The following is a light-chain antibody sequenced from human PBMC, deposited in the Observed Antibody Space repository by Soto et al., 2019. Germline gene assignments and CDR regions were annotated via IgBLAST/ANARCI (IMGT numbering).Light chain of an antibody. CDR1: RSNIGAGYD. Sequence: QSVLTQPPSVSGAPGQRVTISCTGSRSNIGAGYDVHWYQQLPGTAPKLLIYGNSNRPSGVPDRFSGSKSGTSASLAITGLQAEDEADYYCQYYDSSLSGVVFGGGTKLTVL. CDR2: GNS. J-gene: IGLJ2*01. V-gene: IGLV1-40*01. CDR3: QYYDSSLSGVV.